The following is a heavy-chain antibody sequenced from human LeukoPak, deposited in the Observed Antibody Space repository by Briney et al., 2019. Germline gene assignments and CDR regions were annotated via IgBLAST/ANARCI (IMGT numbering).Heavy chain of an antibody. Sequence: ASVKVSCEASGYTFTCYYMHWVRQAPGQGLEWMGWINPNSGGTNYAQKFQGRVTMTRDTSISTAYMELSRLRSDDTAVYYCARPRYNWNYAEFDPWGQGTLVTVSS. CDR1: GYTFTCYY. CDR2: INPNSGGT. J-gene: IGHJ5*02. D-gene: IGHD1-7*01. V-gene: IGHV1-2*02. CDR3: ARPRYNWNYAEFDP.